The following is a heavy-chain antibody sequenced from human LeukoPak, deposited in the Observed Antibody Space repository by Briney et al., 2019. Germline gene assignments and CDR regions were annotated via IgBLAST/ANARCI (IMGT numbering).Heavy chain of an antibody. Sequence: GRSLRLSCAASGFTFDDYAMHWVRQVPGKGLEWVSGISWDSNTIHYADSVKGRFTVSRDNAKNSLYLQMNSLRPEDTAFYDCAKTYQTEGFDYWGQGTLVTVSS. CDR3: AKTYQTEGFDY. CDR1: GFTFDDYA. V-gene: IGHV3-9*01. D-gene: IGHD2-2*01. CDR2: ISWDSNTI. J-gene: IGHJ4*02.